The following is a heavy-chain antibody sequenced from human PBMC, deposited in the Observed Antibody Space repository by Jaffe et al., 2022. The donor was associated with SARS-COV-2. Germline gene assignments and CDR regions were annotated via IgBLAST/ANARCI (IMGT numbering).Heavy chain of an antibody. Sequence: EVQLVESGGGLVQPGGSLRLSCAASGFTFSDHYMDWVRQAPGKGLEWVGRTRNKANSYTTEYAASVKGRFTISRDDSKNSLYLQMNSLKTEDTAVYYCARATLIGSFDPWGQGTLVTVSS. CDR2: TRNKANSYTT. J-gene: IGHJ5*02. V-gene: IGHV3-72*01. CDR1: GFTFSDHY. CDR3: ARATLIGSFDP.